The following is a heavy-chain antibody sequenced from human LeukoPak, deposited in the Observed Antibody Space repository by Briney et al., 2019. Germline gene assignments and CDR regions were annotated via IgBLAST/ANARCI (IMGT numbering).Heavy chain of an antibody. V-gene: IGHV1-18*01. J-gene: IGHJ4*02. Sequence: ASVKVSCKASGYTFTSFGISWVRQAPGQGLEWMGWISVYNGYTNINYAQRLRGRVTLTTDTSTSTAYMELRSLRSDDTAVYYCARFPDSSGYYFDYWGQGTLVTVSS. CDR1: GYTFTSFG. D-gene: IGHD3-22*01. CDR2: ISVYNGYTNI. CDR3: ARFPDSSGYYFDY.